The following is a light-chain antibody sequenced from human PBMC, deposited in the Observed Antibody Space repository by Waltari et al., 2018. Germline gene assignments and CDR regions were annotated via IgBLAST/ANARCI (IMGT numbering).Light chain of an antibody. CDR2: LGS. Sequence: DIVMTKSPLSLPVTPGEPASISCRSSQSLLHSNGYNYLDWYLQNRGQSPQLLIYLGSNRASGVPDRFSGSGSGTDFTLTISRVEAEDVGVYYCMHALQTPFGPGTKVGI. J-gene: IGKJ3*01. CDR3: MHALQTP. V-gene: IGKV2-28*01. CDR1: QSLLHSNGYNY.